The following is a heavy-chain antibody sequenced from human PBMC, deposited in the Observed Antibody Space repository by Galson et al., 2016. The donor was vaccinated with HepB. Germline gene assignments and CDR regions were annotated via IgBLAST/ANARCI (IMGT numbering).Heavy chain of an antibody. CDR2: IYPAGDT. CDR3: ASGSTMIQGGFDS. D-gene: IGHD3-10*01. CDR1: GFSFSHHD. V-gene: IGHV3-13*01. J-gene: IGHJ4*02. Sequence: SLRLSCAASGFSFSHHDMYWVRQAPGKGLEWVSSIYPAGDTYYEDSVEGRCTVSRENAKDSLYLHMNSLCAGDTAVYYCASGSTMIQGGFDSWGQGTLVTVSS.